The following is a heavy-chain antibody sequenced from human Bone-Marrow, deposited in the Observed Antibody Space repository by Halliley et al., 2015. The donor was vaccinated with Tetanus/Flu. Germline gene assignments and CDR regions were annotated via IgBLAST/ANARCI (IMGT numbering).Heavy chain of an antibody. V-gene: IGHV4-31*02. J-gene: IGHJ5*02. D-gene: IGHD4-17*01. CDR3: ARGPTVTARGNWFDP. Sequence: LXLSCTVSGGSISSGNFYWSWIRQHPGKGLEWIGYISYSGSAYSKPSLESRVSISLDTSKNQFSLKMNSVTAADTAVYYCARGPTVTARGNWFDPWGQGTLVIVSS. CDR2: ISYSGSA. CDR1: GGSISSGNFY.